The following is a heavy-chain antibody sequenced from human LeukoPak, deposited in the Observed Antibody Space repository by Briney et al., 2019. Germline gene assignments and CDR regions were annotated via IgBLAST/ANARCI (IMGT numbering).Heavy chain of an antibody. CDR1: GAPITTSNHY. CDR2: IYYSGHT. V-gene: IGHV4-39*01. CDR3: AAPSGPTYYSPVDF. D-gene: IGHD1-26*01. Sequence: PSETLSLTCTVSGAPITTSNHYWGWIRQTPGKTLEWIANIYYSGHTLYNPSPKSRALISVDTTSNQFSLRLTSVTAANTAVYYCAAPSGPTYYSPVDFWGQGTSVSVSS. J-gene: IGHJ4*02.